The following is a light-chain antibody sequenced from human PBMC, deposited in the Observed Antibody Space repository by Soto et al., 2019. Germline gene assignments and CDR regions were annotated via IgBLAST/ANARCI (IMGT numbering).Light chain of an antibody. CDR3: QQHNNWPRT. CDR2: GAY. J-gene: IGKJ1*01. V-gene: IGKV3-15*01. Sequence: ELESSPSPLSLSLAPGDTAPLSCRSSQSFRSLLAWYQQKPGQAPRLLIYGAYTRATGIPARFSGSGSGTEFTLTISSLQSEDSAVYYCQQHNNWPRTFGQGTKVDIK. CDR1: QSFRSL.